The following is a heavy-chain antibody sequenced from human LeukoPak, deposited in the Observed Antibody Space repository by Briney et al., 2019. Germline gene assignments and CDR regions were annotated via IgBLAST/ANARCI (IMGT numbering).Heavy chain of an antibody. CDR1: GFTVSSNY. CDR3: ARFPQWGHDSSGAFDI. J-gene: IGHJ3*02. D-gene: IGHD3-22*01. Sequence: GGSLRLSCAASGFTVSSNYMTWVRQAPGKGLEWVSVIYSSGTTFYAESVKGRFTVSRDNSKNTLYLQMNSLRVEDTAVYYCARFPQWGHDSSGAFDIWDQGTMVTVSS. CDR2: IYSSGTT. V-gene: IGHV3-53*01.